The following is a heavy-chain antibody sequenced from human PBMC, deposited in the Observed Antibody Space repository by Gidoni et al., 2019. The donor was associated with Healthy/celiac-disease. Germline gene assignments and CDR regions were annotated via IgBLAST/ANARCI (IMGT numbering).Heavy chain of an antibody. CDR1: GGSISSSSYY. V-gene: IGHV4-39*07. CDR2: IYYSGST. D-gene: IGHD3-10*01. CDR3: ARERFGELFFDY. Sequence: QLQLQESGPGLVKPSETLSLTCTVSGGSISSSSYYWDWIRQPPGKGLEWIGSIYYSGSTSYHPSLKSRVTISVDTSKNQFSLKLSSVTAADTAVYYCARERFGELFFDYWGQGTLVTVSS. J-gene: IGHJ4*02.